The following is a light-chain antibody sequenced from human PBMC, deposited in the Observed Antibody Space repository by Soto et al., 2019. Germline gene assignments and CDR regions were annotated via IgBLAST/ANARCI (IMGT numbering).Light chain of an antibody. V-gene: IGKV3-20*01. J-gene: IGKJ4*01. CDR3: QQYGSSPT. CDR2: ATS. CDR1: QALNSNF. Sequence: IVLTQSPGTLSLSPGDRATLSCRAGQALNSNFQAWYQQGPDQAPRLLIYATSSRATGIPDRFTGGGAGTGFTLTISRLEPEDSAVYYCQQYGSSPTFGGGTKVEIK.